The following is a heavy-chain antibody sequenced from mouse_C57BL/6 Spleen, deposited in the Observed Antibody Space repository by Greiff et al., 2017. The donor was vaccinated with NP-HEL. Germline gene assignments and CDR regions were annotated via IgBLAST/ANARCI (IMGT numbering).Heavy chain of an antibody. D-gene: IGHD2-1*01. CDR1: GYAFSSSW. CDR3: ARLDYGNYEGGAY. CDR2: IYPGDGDT. J-gene: IGHJ3*01. Sequence: LQESGPELVKPGASVKISCKASGYAFSSSWMNWVKQRPGKGLEWIGRIYPGDGDTNYNGKFKGKATLTADKSSSKAYMQLSSLTSEDSAVYFCARLDYGNYEGGAYWGQGTLVTVSA. V-gene: IGHV1-82*01.